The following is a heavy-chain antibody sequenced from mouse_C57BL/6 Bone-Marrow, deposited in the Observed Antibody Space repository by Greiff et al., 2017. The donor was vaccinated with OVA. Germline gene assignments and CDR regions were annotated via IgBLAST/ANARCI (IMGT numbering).Heavy chain of an antibody. D-gene: IGHD1-1*01. CDR3: ARRDYYGSSLPWFAY. CDR2: IYPRSGNT. CDR1: GYTFTSYG. J-gene: IGHJ3*01. Sequence: QVQLQQSGAELARPGASVKLSCKASGYTFTSYGISWVKQRTGQGLEWIGEIYPRSGNTYYNEKFKGKATLTADKSSSTAYMELRSLTSEDSAVYFCARRDYYGSSLPWFAYWGQGTLVTVSA. V-gene: IGHV1-81*01.